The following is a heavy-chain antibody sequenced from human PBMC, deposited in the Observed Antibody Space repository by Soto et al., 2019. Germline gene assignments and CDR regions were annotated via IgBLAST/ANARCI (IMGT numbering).Heavy chain of an antibody. Sequence: SVKVSFKACGFTFTSSAVQWLRQARGQRLEWIGWIVVGSGNTNYAQKFQERVTISVDTSKDQLSLKVTSVTAADTAMYYCACLRGKRGSPIDYWGQGTQVTVSS. CDR2: IVVGSGNT. V-gene: IGHV1-58*01. D-gene: IGHD2-15*01. J-gene: IGHJ4*02. CDR3: ACLRGKRGSPIDY. CDR1: GFTFTSSA.